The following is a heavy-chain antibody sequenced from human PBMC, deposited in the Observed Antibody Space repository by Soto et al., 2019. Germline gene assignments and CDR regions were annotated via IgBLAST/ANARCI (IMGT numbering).Heavy chain of an antibody. D-gene: IGHD3-10*01. V-gene: IGHV3-72*01. CDR3: ARYTYGVYYYYMDV. CDR2: TRNKANSYTT. Sequence: GGSLRLSCAASGFTFSDHYMDWVRQAPGKGLEWVGRTRNKANSYTTEYAASVKGRSTISRDDSKNSLYLQMNSLKTEDTAVYYCARYTYGVYYYYMDVWGKGTTVTVSS. CDR1: GFTFSDHY. J-gene: IGHJ6*03.